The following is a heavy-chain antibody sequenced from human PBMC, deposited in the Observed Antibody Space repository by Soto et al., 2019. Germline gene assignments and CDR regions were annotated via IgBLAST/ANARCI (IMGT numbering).Heavy chain of an antibody. CDR2: ISYDGSNK. D-gene: IGHD2-15*01. Sequence: ESGGGVVQPGRSLRLSCAASGFTFSSYGMHWVRQAPGKGLEWVAVISYDGSNKYYADSVKGRFTISRDNSKNTLYLQMNSLRAEDTAVYYCAKDGYCSGGSCYYYYGMDVWGQGTTVTVSS. J-gene: IGHJ6*02. V-gene: IGHV3-30*18. CDR3: AKDGYCSGGSCYYYYGMDV. CDR1: GFTFSSYG.